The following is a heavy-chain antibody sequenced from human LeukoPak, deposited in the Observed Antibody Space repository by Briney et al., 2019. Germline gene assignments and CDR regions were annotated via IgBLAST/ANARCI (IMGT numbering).Heavy chain of an antibody. CDR3: AKDSGIHSFDY. CDR1: GFTFDDYA. CDR2: ISWNSGSI. D-gene: IGHD5-18*01. V-gene: IGHV3-9*03. Sequence: GGSLRLSCAASGFTFDDYAMHWVRQAPGTGLEWVTGISWNSGSIGYADSVKGRFTISRDNAKNSLYLQMNSLRAEDMALYYCAKDSGIHSFDYWGQGTLVTVSS. J-gene: IGHJ4*02.